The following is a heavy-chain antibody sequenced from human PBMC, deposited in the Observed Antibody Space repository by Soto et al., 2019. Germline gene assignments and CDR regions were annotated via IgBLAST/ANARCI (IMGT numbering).Heavy chain of an antibody. CDR3: TRIPRYSFPTSDPLDN. CDR1: GGTFNTYT. J-gene: IGHJ4*02. V-gene: IGHV1-69*08. Sequence: QVRLVQSGAEVKKPGSSVTVSCKASGGTFNTYTFSWVRQAPGQGLEWMGSILPILGSLNYAQRFQGRLSITADYSTTTAYMELSSLTSQDKAMYYCTRIPRYSFPTSDPLDNWGQGTLVTVSS. CDR2: ILPILGSL. D-gene: IGHD4-4*01.